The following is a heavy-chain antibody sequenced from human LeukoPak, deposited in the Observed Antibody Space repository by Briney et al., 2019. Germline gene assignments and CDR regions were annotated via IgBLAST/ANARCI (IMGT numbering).Heavy chain of an antibody. CDR1: GFSVNDNY. CDR3: ATSDRTISSWSAFDY. Sequence: GGSLRLSCAASGFSVNDNYLSWVRQAPGKGLEWVAVIYTGGSTYYEGSVQGRSTISRDTSKNTLSLQMNSLRAEDTAVYYCATSDRTISSWSAFDYWGQGLQVFVSS. V-gene: IGHV3-53*01. CDR2: IYTGGST. D-gene: IGHD6-13*01. J-gene: IGHJ4*02.